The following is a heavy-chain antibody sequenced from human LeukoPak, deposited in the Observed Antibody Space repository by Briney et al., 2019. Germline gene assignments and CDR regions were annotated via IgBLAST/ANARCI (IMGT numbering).Heavy chain of an antibody. CDR2: INHSGST. J-gene: IGHJ4*02. D-gene: IGHD1-26*01. CDR3: AARIVGATSD. CDR1: GGSFSGYY. Sequence: PSETLSLTCAVYGGSFSGYYWSWIRQPPGKGLEWIGEINHSGSTNYNPSLKSRVTISVDTSKNQFSLKLSSVTAADTAVYYCAARIVGATSDWGQGTLVTVSS. V-gene: IGHV4-34*01.